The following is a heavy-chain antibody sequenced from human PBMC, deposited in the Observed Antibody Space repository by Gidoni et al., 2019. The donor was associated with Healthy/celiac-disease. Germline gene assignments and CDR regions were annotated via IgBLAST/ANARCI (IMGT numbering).Heavy chain of an antibody. CDR1: GFTFSRYA. J-gene: IGHJ4*02. CDR2: ISYDGSNK. D-gene: IGHD7-27*01. V-gene: IGHV3-30*01. CDR3: ARDGGELGMWGYYCDY. Sequence: QVQLVESGGGVVQTGRSLRLSCSASGFTFSRYAMHWVRQAPGKGLEWVAVISYDGSNKYYADSVKGRFTISRDNSKNTLYLQMNSLRAEDTAVYYCARDGGELGMWGYYCDYWGQGTLVTVSS.